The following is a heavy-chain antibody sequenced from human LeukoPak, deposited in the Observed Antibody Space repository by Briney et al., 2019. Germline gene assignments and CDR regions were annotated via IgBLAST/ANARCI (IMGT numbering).Heavy chain of an antibody. D-gene: IGHD3-22*01. CDR2: IDTVATSP. J-gene: IGHJ4*02. V-gene: IGHV3-74*01. Sequence: PGGSLRLSCAASGFPLNSYWMHWVRQVPGKGLVWVSRIDTVATSPNYADSVKGRFTISRDNAKNTLYLEMNGLRAEDTAVYYCAAGYYDMGGYPFEFWGQGTLVTVSS. CDR1: GFPLNSYW. CDR3: AAGYYDMGGYPFEF.